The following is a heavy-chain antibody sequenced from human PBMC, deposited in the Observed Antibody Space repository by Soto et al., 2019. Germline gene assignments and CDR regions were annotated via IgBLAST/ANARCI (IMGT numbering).Heavy chain of an antibody. D-gene: IGHD3-16*01. Sequence: EVQLVESGGGLVQPGGSLRLSCAASGFTCSSYGMNWVRQAPGKGLEWVSYISSSSGNTINYADSVKGRFTISRDNGKNSLYLQMSSLRAEDTALYYRARDLWDDLAGGESDYWGQGTLVTVSS. CDR2: ISSSSGNTI. CDR3: ARDLWDDLAGGESDY. J-gene: IGHJ4*02. CDR1: GFTCSSYG. V-gene: IGHV3-48*01.